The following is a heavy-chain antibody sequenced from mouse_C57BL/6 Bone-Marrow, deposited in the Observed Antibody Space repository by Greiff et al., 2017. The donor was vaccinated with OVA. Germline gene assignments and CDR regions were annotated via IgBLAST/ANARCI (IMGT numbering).Heavy chain of an antibody. CDR3: ASFYYDYDEGFAY. D-gene: IGHD2-4*01. J-gene: IGHJ3*01. CDR2: IGSGGST. Sequence: QVQLQQSGPGLVQPSQSLSITCTVSGFSLTSYGVHWVRQSPGKGLEWLGVIGSGGSTDYNAAFISRLSISKDNSKSQVFFKMNSLQADDTAIYYCASFYYDYDEGFAYWGQGTLVTVSA. V-gene: IGHV2-2*01. CDR1: GFSLTSYG.